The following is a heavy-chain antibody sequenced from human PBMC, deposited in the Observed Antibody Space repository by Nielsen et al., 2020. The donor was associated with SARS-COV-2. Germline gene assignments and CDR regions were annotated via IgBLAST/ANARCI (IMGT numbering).Heavy chain of an antibody. CDR3: AKDRTKYYYDSSGYYPGGMDV. Sequence: WVRQAPGQGLEWMGRINPNSGGTNYAQKFQGRVTMTRDTSISTAYMELSRLRSDDTAVYYCAKDRTKYYYDSSGYYPGGMDVWGQGTTVTVSS. J-gene: IGHJ6*02. CDR2: INPNSGGT. D-gene: IGHD3-22*01. V-gene: IGHV1-2*06.